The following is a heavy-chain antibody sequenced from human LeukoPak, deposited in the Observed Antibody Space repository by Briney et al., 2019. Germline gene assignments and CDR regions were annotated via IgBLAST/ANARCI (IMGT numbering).Heavy chain of an antibody. D-gene: IGHD6-19*01. V-gene: IGHV3-9*01. CDR2: LSWNSVSI. CDR3: ARDSSGWALDY. Sequence: PGGSLRLSCAASGFTFDDYAMNWVRQAPGKGLEWVSGLSWNSVSIGYADSVKGRFTISRDNAKNSLYLQMNSLRAEDTALYYCARDSSGWALDYWGQGTLVTVSS. CDR1: GFTFDDYA. J-gene: IGHJ4*02.